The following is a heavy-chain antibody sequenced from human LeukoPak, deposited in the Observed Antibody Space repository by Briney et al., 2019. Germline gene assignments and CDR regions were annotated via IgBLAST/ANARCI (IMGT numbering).Heavy chain of an antibody. J-gene: IGHJ6*03. Sequence: IPSETLSLTCTVSGYSISSGYYWGWIRQPPGKGLEWIGSIYHSGSTYYNPSLKSRVTISVGTSKNQFSLKLSSVTAADTAVYYCASRPKFQEVSRWFGELFQPYYYYYYMDVWGKGTTATISS. CDR3: ASRPKFQEVSRWFGELFQPYYYYYYMDV. CDR1: GYSISSGYY. V-gene: IGHV4-38-2*02. CDR2: IYHSGST. D-gene: IGHD3-10*01.